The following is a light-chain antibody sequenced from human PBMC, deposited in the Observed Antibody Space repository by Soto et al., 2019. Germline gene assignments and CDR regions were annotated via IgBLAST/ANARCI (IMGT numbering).Light chain of an antibody. Sequence: QSALTQPPSVSGSPGQSVTISCTGTSSDVGSYNRVSWYQQPPGTAPKLMIYDVSNRPSAVPDRFPGSKSANTASLTITGLQPEDEADYYCSSFTSSSTYVFGTGTKLTVL. V-gene: IGLV2-18*02. CDR1: SSDVGSYNR. J-gene: IGLJ1*01. CDR3: SSFTSSSTYV. CDR2: DVS.